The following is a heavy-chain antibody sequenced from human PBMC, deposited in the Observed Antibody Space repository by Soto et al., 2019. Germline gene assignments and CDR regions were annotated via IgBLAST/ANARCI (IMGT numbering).Heavy chain of an antibody. CDR3: ASVLRGVTFGYYYGMDV. CDR2: ITHSGST. CDR1: GGSFSGYY. V-gene: IGHV4-34*01. J-gene: IGHJ6*02. Sequence: SETQGVTCAVYGGSFSGYYWSWIRQTQGKGLEWIGEITHSGSTNYHPSLKSRVTISVATSKNHLSLKLSSVTAADTAVYYCASVLRGVTFGYYYGMDVWGHGTTVTVS. D-gene: IGHD3-10*01.